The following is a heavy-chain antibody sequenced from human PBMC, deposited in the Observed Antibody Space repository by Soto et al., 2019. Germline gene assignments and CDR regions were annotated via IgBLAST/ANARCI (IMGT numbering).Heavy chain of an antibody. Sequence: SETLSLTCTVSGGSIRSYYWSWIRQPPGKGLEWIGYISDSGSTNYNPSLRSRVTISVDTYENQFSLELSSVTAADTAVYYCARIPPRGKLATKCYFDYWGQGTLVTVSS. J-gene: IGHJ4*02. CDR2: ISDSGST. D-gene: IGHD1-26*01. V-gene: IGHV4-59*08. CDR1: GGSIRSYY. CDR3: ARIPPRGKLATKCYFDY.